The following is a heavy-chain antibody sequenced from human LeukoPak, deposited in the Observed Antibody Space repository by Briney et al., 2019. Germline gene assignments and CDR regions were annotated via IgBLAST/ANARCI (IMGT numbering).Heavy chain of an antibody. D-gene: IGHD6-19*01. CDR1: GFTFSSYA. J-gene: IGHJ4*02. CDR2: ISGSGGST. Sequence: GGSLGLSCAASGFTFSSYAMSWVRQAPGKGLEWVSAISGSGGSTYYADSVKGRFTISRDNSKNTLYLQMNSLRAEDTAVYYCAGNIAVAGTFVYWGQGTLVTVSS. V-gene: IGHV3-23*01. CDR3: AGNIAVAGTFVY.